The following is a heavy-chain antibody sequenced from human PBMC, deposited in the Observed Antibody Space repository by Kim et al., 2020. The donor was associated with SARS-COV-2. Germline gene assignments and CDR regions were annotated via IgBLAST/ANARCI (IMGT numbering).Heavy chain of an antibody. D-gene: IGHD6-13*01. CDR3: ARDRGVYSYLDY. CDR2: ISYDGSNK. V-gene: IGHV3-30*14. J-gene: IGHJ4*02. CDR1: GFTFSSYA. Sequence: GGSLRLSCAASGFTFSSYAMHWVRQAPGKGLEWVAVISYDGSNKYYADSVKGRFTISRDNSKNTLYLQMNSLRAEDTAVYYCARDRGVYSYLDYWGQGTLVTVSS.